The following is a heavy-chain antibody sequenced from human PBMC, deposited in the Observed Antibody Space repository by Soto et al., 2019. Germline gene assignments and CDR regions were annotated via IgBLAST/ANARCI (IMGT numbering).Heavy chain of an antibody. CDR2: ISWNSGSS. Sequence: EVQLVESGGGLVRPGRSLRLSCAASGFRFDDYAMHWVRQPPGKGLEWVSGISWNSGSSDYADSVKGRFTISRDNAQNSLHLQMNSLRAEHTALYYCAKDLEDSDRHTYWYFDLWGRGTPVTVSS. D-gene: IGHD2-21*02. J-gene: IGHJ2*01. CDR1: GFRFDDYA. CDR3: AKDLEDSDRHTYWYFDL. V-gene: IGHV3-9*01.